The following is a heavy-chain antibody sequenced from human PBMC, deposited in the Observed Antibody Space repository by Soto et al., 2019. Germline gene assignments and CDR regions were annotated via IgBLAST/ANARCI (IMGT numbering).Heavy chain of an antibody. CDR2: IYPGDSDT. J-gene: IGHJ6*02. D-gene: IGHD3-3*01. V-gene: IGHV5-51*01. Sequence: GESLKISCKGSGYSFTNYWIGWVRQMPGKGLEWMGIIYPGDSDTRYSPSFQGQVTISADKSISTAYLQWSSLKASDTAMYYCAVLDDYYYYGMDFWGQGTTVTVSS. CDR3: AVLDDYYYYGMDF. CDR1: GYSFTNYW.